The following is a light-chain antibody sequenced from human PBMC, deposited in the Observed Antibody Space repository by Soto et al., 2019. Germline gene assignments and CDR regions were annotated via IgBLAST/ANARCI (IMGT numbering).Light chain of an antibody. CDR2: AAS. Sequence: AIRMTQSPSSFSASTGDRVTITCRASQGISSYLAWYQQKPGKAPKLLIYAASTLQSGVPSRFSGSGSGTDFTLTISCLQSEDFAVYYCHHFGSLPETFGQGTNVE. V-gene: IGKV1-8*01. J-gene: IGKJ1*01. CDR1: QGISSY. CDR3: HHFGSLPET.